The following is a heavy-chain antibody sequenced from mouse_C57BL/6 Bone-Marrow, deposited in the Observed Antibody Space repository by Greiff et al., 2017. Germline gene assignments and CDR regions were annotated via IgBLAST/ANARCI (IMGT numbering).Heavy chain of an antibody. Sequence: EVQLQQSGPGLAKPSQTLSLTCSVTGYSITSDYWNWIRKFPGKKLEYMGYISYSGSTYYNPSLKSRISITRDTSKNQYYLQLNSVTTEDTATYYCAKIRGGYGNSYYYAMDYWGQGTSVTVSS. J-gene: IGHJ4*01. D-gene: IGHD2-10*02. CDR3: AKIRGGYGNSYYYAMDY. V-gene: IGHV3-8*01. CDR1: GYSITSDY. CDR2: ISYSGST.